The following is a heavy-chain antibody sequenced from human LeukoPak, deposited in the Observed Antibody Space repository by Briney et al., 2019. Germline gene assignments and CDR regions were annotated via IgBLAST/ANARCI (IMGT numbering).Heavy chain of an antibody. CDR1: GVSISKYY. D-gene: IGHD6-13*01. V-gene: IGHV4-4*07. CDR2: VSINGGG. J-gene: IGHJ5*02. Sequence: PSETLSLTCSVSGVSISKYYRCWIRQSAGKGLEWIGRVSINGGGNYNPSPTSRVSMSIDTSKRQFSLMLTSVTAADTAVYYCARGPLMSAGGGVDPWGQGTLVAVSS. CDR3: ARGPLMSAGGGVDP.